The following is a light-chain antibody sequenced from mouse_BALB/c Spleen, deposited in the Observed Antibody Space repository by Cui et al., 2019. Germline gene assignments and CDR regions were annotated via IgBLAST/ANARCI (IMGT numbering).Light chain of an antibody. CDR3: LQSDNLPYT. V-gene: IGKV17-121*01. Sequence: DTTVTQSPASLSMAIGEKGTIRCITSTDIDDDMNWYQQKPGEPPKLLISEGNTLRPGVPSRFSSSGYGTDFVFTIENMLSEDVADYYCLQSDNLPYTFGGGTKLEIK. CDR1: TDIDDD. J-gene: IGKJ2*01. CDR2: EGN.